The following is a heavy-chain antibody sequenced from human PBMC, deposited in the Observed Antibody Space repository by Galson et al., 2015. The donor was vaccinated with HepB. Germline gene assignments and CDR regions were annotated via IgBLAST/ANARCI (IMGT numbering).Heavy chain of an antibody. CDR1: GFTFRDYV. CDR2: IRNNGITT. D-gene: IGHD3-3*01. CDR3: AREYNAGVARLTFDP. J-gene: IGHJ5*02. Sequence: SLRLSCVASGFTFRDYVMHWARQARGKGLEYVSGIRNNGITTYYANSVKDRFTISRDNSKNTLYLQMGSLRTEDMAVYFCAREYNAGVARLTFDPWGQGTLVTVSS. V-gene: IGHV3-64*01.